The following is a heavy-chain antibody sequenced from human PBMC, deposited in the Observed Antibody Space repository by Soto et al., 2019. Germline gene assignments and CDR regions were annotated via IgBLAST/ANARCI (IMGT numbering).Heavy chain of an antibody. D-gene: IGHD2-8*01. CDR1: GYTFTRYG. J-gene: IGHJ6*02. Sequence: ASVRVSCKASGYTFTRYGISWVRQAPGQGLEWMGWISGYNGDTKYAQKFQGRVTMTIDTSTTTAFMELRSLTSDDTAVYYCAKNGQPPYYYYGLDVWR. CDR2: ISGYNGDT. CDR3: AKNGQPPYYYYGLDV. V-gene: IGHV1-18*01.